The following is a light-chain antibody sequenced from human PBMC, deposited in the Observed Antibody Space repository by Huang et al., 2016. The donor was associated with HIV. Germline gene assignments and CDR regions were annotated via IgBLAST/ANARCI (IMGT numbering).Light chain of an antibody. CDR2: DAS. CDR3: QQRASWLT. J-gene: IGKJ4*01. Sequence: EIVLTQSPASLSWYPGESVTLFCRASQNIDTSLAWYQQKPGQSPRLLVDDASQRATGVPDRFTGSGSGTDFTLTISSLESDDFAVYFCQQRASWLTFGGGTKVEVK. V-gene: IGKV3-11*01. CDR1: QNIDTS.